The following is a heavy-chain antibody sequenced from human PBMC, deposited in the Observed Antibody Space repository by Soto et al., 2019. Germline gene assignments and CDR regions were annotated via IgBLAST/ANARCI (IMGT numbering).Heavy chain of an antibody. CDR3: TTGSYRSNVKTYYYYMDV. J-gene: IGHJ6*03. D-gene: IGHD6-13*01. V-gene: IGHV3-15*01. CDR1: GFTFSNAW. Sequence: GGSLRLSCAASGFTFSNAWMSWVRQAPGKGLEWVGRIKSKTDGGTTDYAAHVKGRFTISRDESKNTLYLQMNSLKTEDTAEYYCTTGSYRSNVKTYYYYMDVWGKGTTVTVSS. CDR2: IKSKTDGGTT.